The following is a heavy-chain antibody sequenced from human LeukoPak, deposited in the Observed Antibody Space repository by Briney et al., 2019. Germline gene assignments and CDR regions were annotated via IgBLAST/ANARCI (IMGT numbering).Heavy chain of an antibody. CDR1: GFTFTNYA. Sequence: PGGSLRVSCAASGFTFTNYAMNWVRQAPGKGLEWVSVISGSGGSTYYADSVKGRFTISRDNSKNTLYLQMNSLRAEDTAVYYCAKKKGGIAKTATFFDYWGQGTLVTVSS. CDR2: ISGSGGST. V-gene: IGHV3-23*01. CDR3: AKKKGGIAKTATFFDY. D-gene: IGHD6-13*01. J-gene: IGHJ4*02.